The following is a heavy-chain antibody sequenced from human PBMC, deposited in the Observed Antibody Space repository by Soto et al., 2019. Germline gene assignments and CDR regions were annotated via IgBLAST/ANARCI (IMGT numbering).Heavy chain of an antibody. V-gene: IGHV3-23*01. J-gene: IGHJ4*02. Sequence: GGSLRLSCAASGFTFSSYAMSWVRQAPGKGLEWVSAISGSGGSTYCADSVKGRFTISRDNSKNTLYLQMNSLRAEDTAVYYCAKDDYYGSGFLGYWGQGTLVTVSS. CDR3: AKDDYYGSGFLGY. CDR2: ISGSGGST. D-gene: IGHD3-10*01. CDR1: GFTFSSYA.